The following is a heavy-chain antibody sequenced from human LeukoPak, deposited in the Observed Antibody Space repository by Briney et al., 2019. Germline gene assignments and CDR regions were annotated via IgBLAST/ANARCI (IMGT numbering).Heavy chain of an antibody. CDR3: ASGRGYFDY. CDR2: INHSGST. Sequence: PSETLSLTCAVYGGSFSGYYWSWIRQPPGKGLEWIGEINHSGSTNYNPSLKSRVTISVDTSKNQFSLKLSSVTAADTAVYYCASGRGYFDYWGEGPLVTVSS. CDR1: GGSFSGYY. D-gene: IGHD3-10*01. V-gene: IGHV4-34*01. J-gene: IGHJ4*02.